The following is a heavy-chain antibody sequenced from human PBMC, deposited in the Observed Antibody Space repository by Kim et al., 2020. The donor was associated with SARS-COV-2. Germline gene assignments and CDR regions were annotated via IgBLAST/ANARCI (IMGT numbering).Heavy chain of an antibody. J-gene: IGHJ6*02. CDR3: ARGTSYDSSGYYLKNYYYYGMDV. CDR2: IYYSGST. D-gene: IGHD3-22*01. Sequence: SETLSLTCTVSGGSISSYYWSWIRQPPGKRLEWIGYIYYSGSTNYNPSLKSRVTISVDTSKNQFSLKLSSVTAADTAVYYCARGTSYDSSGYYLKNYYYYGMDVWGQGTTVTVSS. CDR1: GGSISSYY. V-gene: IGHV4-59*13.